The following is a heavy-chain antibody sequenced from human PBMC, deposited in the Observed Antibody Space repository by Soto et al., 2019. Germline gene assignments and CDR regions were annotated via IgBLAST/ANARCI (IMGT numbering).Heavy chain of an antibody. CDR2: IYPGDSDT. CDR1: GYSFTSYW. Sequence: GESLKISCKGSGYSFTSYWIGWVRQMPGKGLEWMGIIYPGDSDTSYSPSFQGQVIISADKSISTAYLQWSSLKASDTAMYYCAILTSYIHSRGYYNRHDAFNIWGQGAMVTVSS. V-gene: IGHV5-51*01. CDR3: AILTSYIHSRGYYNRHDAFNI. J-gene: IGHJ3*02. D-gene: IGHD3-22*01.